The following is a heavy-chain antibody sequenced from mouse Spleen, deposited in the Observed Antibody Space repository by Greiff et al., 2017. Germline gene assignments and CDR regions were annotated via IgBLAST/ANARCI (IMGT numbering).Heavy chain of an antibody. CDR2: IYPGSGST. Sequence: VQLQQPGAELVKPGTSVKLSCKASGYNFTSYWINWVKLRPGQGLEWIGDIYPGSGSTNYNEKFKSKATLTVDTSSSTAYMQLSSLASEDSALYYCASSYYGSSWFAYWGQGTLVTVSA. D-gene: IGHD1-1*01. CDR1: GYNFTSYW. J-gene: IGHJ3*01. CDR3: ASSYYGSSWFAY. V-gene: IGHV1-55*01.